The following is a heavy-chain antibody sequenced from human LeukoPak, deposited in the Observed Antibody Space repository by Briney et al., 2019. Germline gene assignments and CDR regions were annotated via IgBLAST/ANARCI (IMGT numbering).Heavy chain of an antibody. CDR2: ISYDGSNK. CDR3: ARDRRVSVFDY. CDR1: GFTFSSDG. V-gene: IGHV3-30*03. J-gene: IGHJ4*02. Sequence: ERSLRLSCAASGFTFSSDGMNWVRQAPGKGLEWVAVISYDGSNKYYADSVKGRFTISRDNSKNTLFVQMSSLRAEDTAVYYSARDRRVSVFDYWGQGTRVTV.